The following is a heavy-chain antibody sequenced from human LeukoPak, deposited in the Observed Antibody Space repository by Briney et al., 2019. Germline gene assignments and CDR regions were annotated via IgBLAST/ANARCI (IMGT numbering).Heavy chain of an antibody. J-gene: IGHJ3*02. CDR1: GYTFTVYY. CDR2: INPNSGGT. V-gene: IGHV1-2*02. Sequence: ASVKVSCKASGYTFTVYYMHWVRQAPGQGLGRMGWINPNSGGTKYAQKFQGRVTMTRDTSISTAYMELSRLRSDDTAVYYCAREGGHGYDAFDIWGQGTMVTVSS. D-gene: IGHD5-24*01. CDR3: AREGGHGYDAFDI.